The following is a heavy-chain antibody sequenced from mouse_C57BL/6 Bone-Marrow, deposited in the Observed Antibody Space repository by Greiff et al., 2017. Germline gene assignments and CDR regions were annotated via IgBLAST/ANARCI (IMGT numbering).Heavy chain of an antibody. CDR3: ARGGYITTVVATQGFAY. Sequence: VQLQQSGPELVKPGASVKISCKASGYTFTDYYINWVKQRPGQGLEWIGWIFPGSGSTYYNEKFKGKATLTVDKSSSTAYMLLSSLTSEDSAVYFCARGGYITTVVATQGFAYWGQGTLVTVSA. D-gene: IGHD1-1*01. J-gene: IGHJ3*01. V-gene: IGHV1-75*01. CDR2: IFPGSGST. CDR1: GYTFTDYY.